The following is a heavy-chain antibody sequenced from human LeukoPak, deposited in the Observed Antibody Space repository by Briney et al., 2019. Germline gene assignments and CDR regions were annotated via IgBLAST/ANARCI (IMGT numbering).Heavy chain of an antibody. V-gene: IGHV4-34*01. CDR1: GGSFSGYY. J-gene: IGHJ4*02. CDR3: ARNSHYYDSSGFNY. Sequence: SETLSLTCAVYGGSFSGYYWSWIRQPPGKGLEWIGEINHSGSTNYNPSLKSRVTISVDTSKDQFSLKLSSVTAADTAVYYCARNSHYYDSSGFNYWGQGTLVTVSS. D-gene: IGHD3-22*01. CDR2: INHSGST.